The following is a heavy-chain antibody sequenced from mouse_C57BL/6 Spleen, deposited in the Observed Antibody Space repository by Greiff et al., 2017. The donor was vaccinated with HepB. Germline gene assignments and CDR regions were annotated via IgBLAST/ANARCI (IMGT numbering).Heavy chain of an antibody. V-gene: IGHV3-1*01. J-gene: IGHJ3*01. D-gene: IGHD2-4*01. CDR3: ARDDYGGFAY. CDR1: GYSITSGYD. CDR2: ISYSGST. Sequence: EVKLQESGPGMVKPSQSLSLTCTVTGYSITSGYDWHWIRHFPGNKLEWMGYISYSGSTNYNPSLKSRISITHDTSKNHFFLKLNSVTTEDTATYYCARDDYGGFAYWGQGTLVTVSA.